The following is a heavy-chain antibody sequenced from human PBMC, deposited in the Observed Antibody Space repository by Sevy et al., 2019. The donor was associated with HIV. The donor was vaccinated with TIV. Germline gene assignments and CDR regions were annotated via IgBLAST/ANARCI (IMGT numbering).Heavy chain of an antibody. D-gene: IGHD1-26*01. CDR2: IKGDGSAK. CDR3: ARDSPGYGGYSY. CDR1: RFTFKTYW. J-gene: IGHJ4*01. V-gene: IGHV3-7*01. Sequence: GGSLRLSCAASRFTFKTYWMSWVRQAPGKGLEWVGNIKGDGSAKYYADSVRGRFTISRDNAKNSLYLQMSSLRVEDTAVYYCARDSPGYGGYSYWGQGTLVTVSS.